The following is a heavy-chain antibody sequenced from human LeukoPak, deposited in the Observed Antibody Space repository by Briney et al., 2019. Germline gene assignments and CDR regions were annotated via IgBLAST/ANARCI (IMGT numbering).Heavy chain of an antibody. V-gene: IGHV1-18*01. CDR3: ARSTIYGSGSYSSDY. Sequence: ASVKVSCKASGYTFTSYGISWVRQAPGQGLEWMGWISAYNGHTNYAQKFQGRVTMTRDTSTSTVYMELSSLRSEDTAVYYCARSTIYGSGSYSSDYWGQGTLVTVSS. CDR1: GYTFTSYG. J-gene: IGHJ4*02. D-gene: IGHD3-10*01. CDR2: ISAYNGHT.